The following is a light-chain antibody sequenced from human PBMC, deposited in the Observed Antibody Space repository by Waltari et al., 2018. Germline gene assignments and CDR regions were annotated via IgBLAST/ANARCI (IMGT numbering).Light chain of an antibody. CDR3: CSYAGSYTWV. CDR1: SNDVGNYNY. V-gene: IGLV2-11*01. CDR2: DVN. Sequence: QSALTQPRSVSGSPGQPVTISCAGTSNDVGNYNYLSWYPPHPGKAPKLMINDVNKRPSGVPDRFSGSKSGNTASLTISGLQTEDEADYYCCSYAGSYTWVFGGGTKLTVL. J-gene: IGLJ3*02.